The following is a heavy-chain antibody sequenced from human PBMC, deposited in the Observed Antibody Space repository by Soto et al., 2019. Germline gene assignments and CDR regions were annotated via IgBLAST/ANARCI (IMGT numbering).Heavy chain of an antibody. D-gene: IGHD3-10*01. CDR3: VRDVGFDYVN. V-gene: IGHV3-7*01. CDR2: IKQDESEK. Sequence: EVQLVESGGGLVQPGGSLRLSCTGSGFSFSSYSMSWVRQAPGKGLEWVASIKQDESEKYYVDSVKGRFTISRDNVHDSVFLHMNRMSAADTSVYFCVRDVGFDYVNWGQGTVVTVSS. CDR1: GFSFSSYS. J-gene: IGHJ1*01.